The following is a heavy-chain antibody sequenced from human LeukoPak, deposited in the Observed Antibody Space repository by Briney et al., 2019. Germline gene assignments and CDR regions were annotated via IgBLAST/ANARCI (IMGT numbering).Heavy chain of an antibody. CDR3: ANDMSGSGSLLYYFDR. CDR2: VSWNSDNI. V-gene: IGHV3-9*01. J-gene: IGHJ4*02. CDR1: GFPFHNYG. D-gene: IGHD3-10*01. Sequence: GGSLRLSCVGSGFPFHNYGMHWVRQAPGKGLEWVSGVSWNSDNIVYADSVKGRFTISRDRAKNSVYLQMDSLRTEDTALYYCANDMSGSGSLLYYFDRWGQGTQVTVSS.